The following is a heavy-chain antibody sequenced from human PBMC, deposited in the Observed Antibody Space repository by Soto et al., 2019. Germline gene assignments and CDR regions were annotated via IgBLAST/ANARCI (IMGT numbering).Heavy chain of an antibody. CDR1: GFSFNSYA. Sequence: QVQLVESGGGVVQPGRSLRLSCAASGFSFNSYAMHWVRQAPGKGLEWVAVISYDGSNNYHADSVKGRFTISRDNSKNTLYLQMNSLRAEDTAVYYCARDSFPRSLILTGYSFDYWGQGTLVTVSS. CDR2: ISYDGSNN. V-gene: IGHV3-30-3*01. D-gene: IGHD3-9*01. CDR3: ARDSFPRSLILTGYSFDY. J-gene: IGHJ4*02.